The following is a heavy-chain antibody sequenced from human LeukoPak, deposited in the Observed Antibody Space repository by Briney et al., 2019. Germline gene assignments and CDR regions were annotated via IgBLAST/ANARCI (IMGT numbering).Heavy chain of an antibody. J-gene: IGHJ5*02. V-gene: IGHV1-69*13. CDR3: ARADAYDYVWGSYRYNPHWFDP. D-gene: IGHD3-16*02. CDR2: IIPIFSTA. Sequence: PVASVKVSCKASGGTFSSYAISWVRQAPGQGLEWMGGIIPIFSTANYAQKFQGRVTITADESTGTAYMELSSLRSDDTAVYYCARADAYDYVWGSYRYNPHWFDPWGQGTLVTVSS. CDR1: GGTFSSYA.